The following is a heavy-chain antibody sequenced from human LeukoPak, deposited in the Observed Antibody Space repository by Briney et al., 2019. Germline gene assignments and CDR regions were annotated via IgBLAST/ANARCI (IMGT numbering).Heavy chain of an antibody. V-gene: IGHV3-30*18. Sequence: GGSLRLSCAASGFTFSSYGMHWVRQAPGKGLEWVAVISYDGSNKYYADSVKGRFTISRDNSKNTLYLQMNSLRAEDTAVYYCAKDGLYYGETYFVYWGQGTLVTVSS. J-gene: IGHJ4*02. CDR1: GFTFSSYG. D-gene: IGHD3-10*01. CDR2: ISYDGSNK. CDR3: AKDGLYYGETYFVY.